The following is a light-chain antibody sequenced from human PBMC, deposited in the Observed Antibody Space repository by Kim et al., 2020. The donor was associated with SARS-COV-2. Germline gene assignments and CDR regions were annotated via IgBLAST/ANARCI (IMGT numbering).Light chain of an antibody. J-gene: IGLJ3*02. CDR2: DTS. CDR1: TGAVTSGHY. CDR3: LLSYSGANWV. Sequence: QAVVTQEPSLTVSPGGTVTLTCGSSTGAVTSGHYPYWFQQKPGQAPRTLIYDTSNKHSWTPARFSGSLLGGKAALTLSGAQPEDEAEYYCLLSYSGANWVFSGGTQLTVL. V-gene: IGLV7-46*01.